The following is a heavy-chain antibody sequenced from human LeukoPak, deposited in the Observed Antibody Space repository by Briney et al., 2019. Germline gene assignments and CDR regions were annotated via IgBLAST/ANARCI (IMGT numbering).Heavy chain of an antibody. CDR2: ISSSGTTI. V-gene: IGHV3-11*04. Sequence: PGGSLRLSCAASGFTFSDYYMSWIRQAPGKGLEWVSYISSSGTTIYYADSVKGRFTVSRDNAKNSLYLQMNSLRAEDTAVYYCAREFDYDFWSGQSYFDYWGQGTLVTVSS. J-gene: IGHJ4*02. CDR3: AREFDYDFWSGQSYFDY. D-gene: IGHD3-3*01. CDR1: GFTFSDYY.